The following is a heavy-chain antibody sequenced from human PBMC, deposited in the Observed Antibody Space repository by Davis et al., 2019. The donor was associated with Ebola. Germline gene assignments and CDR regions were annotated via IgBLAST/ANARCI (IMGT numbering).Heavy chain of an antibody. D-gene: IGHD3-10*01. CDR2: IWYDGRNS. CDR1: GLTFSRYG. CDR3: AKDQEIRGFINGPYFDN. V-gene: IGHV3-30*02. Sequence: GESLKISCVVSGLTFSRYGMHWVRQAPGKGLEWVAFIWYDGRNSHYIDSVKGRFTISRDNSKNTLYLQMSSLRTDDTAVYYCAKDQEIRGFINGPYFDNWGQGTRVAVSS. J-gene: IGHJ4*02.